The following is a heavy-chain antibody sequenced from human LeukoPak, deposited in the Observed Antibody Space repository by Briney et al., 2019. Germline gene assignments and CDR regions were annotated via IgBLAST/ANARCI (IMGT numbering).Heavy chain of an antibody. Sequence: GGSLRVSCAASGFSISTFEMNWVRQAPGKGLEWVSYISDSGSAIQHADSVRGRFAISRDNAKNSLYLEMHSLRVEDTAVYYCATKVAGTSHFSYWGQGTLVTVSS. J-gene: IGHJ4*02. CDR2: ISDSGSAI. V-gene: IGHV3-48*03. CDR1: GFSISTFE. D-gene: IGHD6-19*01. CDR3: ATKVAGTSHFSY.